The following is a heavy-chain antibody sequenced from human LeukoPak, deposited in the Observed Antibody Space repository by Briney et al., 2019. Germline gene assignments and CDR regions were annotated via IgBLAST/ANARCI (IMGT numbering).Heavy chain of an antibody. J-gene: IGHJ4*02. CDR3: GREGGGGTSGYYYAFDY. CDR2: IWYDGSNK. V-gene: IGHV3-33*01. D-gene: IGHD3-22*01. Sequence: GGSLRLSWAASGFTFSSYGMHWVHQAPGKGLEWVAVIWYDGSNKYYADSVKGRFTISRDNSKNTLYLQMNSLGAEDTAVYYCGREGGGGTSGYYYAFDYWGQGTLVTVSS. CDR1: GFTFSSYG.